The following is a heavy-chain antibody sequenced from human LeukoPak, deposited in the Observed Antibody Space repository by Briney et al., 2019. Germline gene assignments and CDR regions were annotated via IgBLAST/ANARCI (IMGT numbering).Heavy chain of an antibody. J-gene: IGHJ4*02. CDR3: ARVSRDGYILFDY. V-gene: IGHV4-61*08. Sequence: SETLSLTCTVSGGSVDTIDYYWSWIRQPPGKGLEWIGYMYHTGSSIYSPSLKSRLTISVDTSKNQFTLNLSSMTAADTAVYYCARVSRDGYILFDYWGQGTLVTVSS. D-gene: IGHD5-24*01. CDR2: MYHTGSS. CDR1: GGSVDTIDYY.